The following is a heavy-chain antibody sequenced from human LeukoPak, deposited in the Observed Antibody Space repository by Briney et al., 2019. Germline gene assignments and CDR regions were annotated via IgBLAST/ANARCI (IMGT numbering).Heavy chain of an antibody. CDR3: ARGPGGVITPYYFDY. J-gene: IGHJ4*02. V-gene: IGHV3-9*01. Sequence: PGRSLRLSCAASGFTFDDYAMHWVRQAPGKGLEWVSGISWNSGSIGYADSVKGRFTISRDNAKNSLYLQMNSLRAEDTAVYYCARGPGGVITPYYFDYWGQGTLVTVSS. CDR2: ISWNSGSI. D-gene: IGHD3-10*01. CDR1: GFTFDDYA.